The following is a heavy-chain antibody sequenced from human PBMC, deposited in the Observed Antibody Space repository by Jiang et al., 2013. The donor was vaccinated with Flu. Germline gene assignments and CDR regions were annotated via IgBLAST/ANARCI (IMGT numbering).Heavy chain of an antibody. CDR2: IYYSGST. J-gene: IGHJ4*02. D-gene: IGHD6-6*01. CDR3: ARQSSTSVFDY. V-gene: IGHV4-31*03. Sequence: LSLTCTVSGGPISSGGYFWSWIRQLPGKGLEWLGYIYYSGSTFCDPSLKSRLTISVDTSKSQFSLKLSSVTAADTAVYYCARQSSTSVFDYWGQGTLVTVSS. CDR1: GGPISSGGYF.